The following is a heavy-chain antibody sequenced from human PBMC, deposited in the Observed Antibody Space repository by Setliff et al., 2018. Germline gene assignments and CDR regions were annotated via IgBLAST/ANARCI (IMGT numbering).Heavy chain of an antibody. CDR3: ARVRNTQNGFFDY. J-gene: IGHJ4*02. CDR2: IYYSGST. V-gene: IGHV4-39*07. Sequence: PSETLSLTCTVSGGSISSSSYYWGWIRQPPGKGLEWIGSIYYSGSTNYNPSLKSRLTISVDTSKNQFSLRLTSVTAADTAIYYCARVRNTQNGFFDYWSQGTLVTVSS. D-gene: IGHD1-1*01. CDR1: GGSISSSSYY.